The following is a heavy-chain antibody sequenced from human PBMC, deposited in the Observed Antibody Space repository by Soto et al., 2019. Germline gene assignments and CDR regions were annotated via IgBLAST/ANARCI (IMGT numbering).Heavy chain of an antibody. D-gene: IGHD2-2*03. J-gene: IGHJ6*02. CDR3: ARQTMDNNYYGMDV. CDR2: IDPSDSYT. CDR1: GYSFTSYW. V-gene: IGHV5-10-1*01. Sequence: RGESLKISCKGSGYSFTSYWISWVRQMPGKGLEWMGRIDPSDSYTNYSPSFQGHVTISADKSISTAYLQWSSLKASDTAMYYCARQTMDNNYYGMDVWGQGTTVTVSS.